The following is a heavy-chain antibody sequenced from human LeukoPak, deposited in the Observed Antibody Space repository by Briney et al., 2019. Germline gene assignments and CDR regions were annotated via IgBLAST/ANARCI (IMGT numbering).Heavy chain of an antibody. CDR1: GGSMSPYH. CDR2: IYYGGST. Sequence: SETLSLTCTVSGGSMSPYHWGWIRQPPGKGLEWTGYIYYGGSTNYNPSLKSRVTISVDTSKNQFSLKLSSVTAADTAIYYCARAVSGRFDYWGQGTLVTVSS. CDR3: ARAVSGRFDY. J-gene: IGHJ4*02. V-gene: IGHV4-59*08. D-gene: IGHD6-19*01.